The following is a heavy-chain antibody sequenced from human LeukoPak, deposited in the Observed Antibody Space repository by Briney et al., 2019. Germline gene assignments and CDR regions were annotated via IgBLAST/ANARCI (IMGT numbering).Heavy chain of an antibody. CDR1: GGSISSYY. CDR3: ARAVSGRFDY. J-gene: IGHJ4*02. V-gene: IGHV4-59*08. CDR2: NYYSGST. Sequence: KPSETLSLTCTVSGGSISSYYWSWIRQPPGKGLEWTGYNYYSGSTNYNPSLNSRVTISVDTSKNQFSLRLSSVTAADTAIYYCARAVSGRFDYWGQGTLVTVSS. D-gene: IGHD6-19*01.